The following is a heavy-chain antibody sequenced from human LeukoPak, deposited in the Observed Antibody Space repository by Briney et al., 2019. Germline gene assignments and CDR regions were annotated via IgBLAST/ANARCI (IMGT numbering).Heavy chain of an antibody. CDR3: ARRIRYYYDSSGYQRDDAFDI. D-gene: IGHD3-22*01. CDR2: IYHSGST. Sequence: PSGTLSLTCAVSGGSISSSNWWSWVRQPPGKGLEWIGEIYHSGSTNYNPSLKSRVTISVDKSKNQFSLKLSSVTAAYTAVYYCARRIRYYYDSSGYQRDDAFDIWGQGTMVTVSS. CDR1: GGSISSSNW. J-gene: IGHJ3*02. V-gene: IGHV4-4*02.